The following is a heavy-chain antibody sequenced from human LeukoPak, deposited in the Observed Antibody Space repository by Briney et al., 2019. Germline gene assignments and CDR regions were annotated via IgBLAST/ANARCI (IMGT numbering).Heavy chain of an antibody. CDR1: GFTFSSYA. V-gene: IGHV3-30-3*01. CDR2: ISYDGSNK. J-gene: IGHJ6*02. Sequence: GGPLRLSCAASGFTFSSYAMHWVRQAPGKGLEWVAVISYDGSNKYYADSVKGRFTISRDNHKNTLYLQMKSPTAEDTAVYYCARGLSGSYYISYYYYGMDVWGQGTTVTVSS. CDR3: ARGLSGSYYISYYYYGMDV. D-gene: IGHD3-10*01.